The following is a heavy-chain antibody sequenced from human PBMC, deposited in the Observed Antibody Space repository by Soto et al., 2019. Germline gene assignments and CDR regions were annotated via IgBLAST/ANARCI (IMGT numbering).Heavy chain of an antibody. J-gene: IGHJ5*02. V-gene: IGHV4-61*05. CDR3: ARTYYDFWSGYWRWFDP. Sequence: PSETLSLTCTVSGGSISSSSYYWGWIRQHPGKGLEWIGYIYYSGSTNYNPSLKSRVTISIDTSKNQFSLKLSSVTAADTAVYYCARTYYDFWSGYWRWFDPWGQGTLVTVSS. CDR2: IYYSGST. D-gene: IGHD3-3*01. CDR1: GGSISSSSYY.